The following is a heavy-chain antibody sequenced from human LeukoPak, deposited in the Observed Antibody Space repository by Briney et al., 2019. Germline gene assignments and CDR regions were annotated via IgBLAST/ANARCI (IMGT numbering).Heavy chain of an antibody. D-gene: IGHD1-26*01. CDR2: INPNSGGT. CDR3: AREGPIVGATHLVDY. Sequence: GGSLRLSCAASGFTFSSYGMHWVRQAPGQGLEWMGWINPNSGGTNYAQKFQGRVTMTRDTSISTAYMELSRLRSDDTAVYYCAREGPIVGATHLVDYWGQGTLVTVSS. V-gene: IGHV1-2*02. J-gene: IGHJ4*02. CDR1: GFTFSSYG.